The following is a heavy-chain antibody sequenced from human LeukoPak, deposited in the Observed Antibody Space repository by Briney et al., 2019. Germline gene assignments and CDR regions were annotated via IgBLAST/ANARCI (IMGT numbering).Heavy chain of an antibody. D-gene: IGHD6-19*01. V-gene: IGHV1-2*02. CDR1: GYTFTDYY. Sequence: GESLKISCKGSGYTFTDYYLHWVRQAPGQGLEWMGWINPNSGGTNYAQKFQGRVTMTRDTSISTAYMELSRMRSDDTDVYYCARDRGGSGWEHDTFDIWGQGTMVTVSS. CDR3: ARDRGGSGWEHDTFDI. J-gene: IGHJ3*02. CDR2: INPNSGGT.